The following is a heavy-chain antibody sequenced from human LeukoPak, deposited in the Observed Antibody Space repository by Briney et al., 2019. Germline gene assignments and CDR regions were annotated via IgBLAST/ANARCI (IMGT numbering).Heavy chain of an antibody. CDR1: GFTRG. V-gene: IGHV3-30*02. Sequence: GGSLRLSCVASGFTRGMHWVRQAPGNGLEWVGFIRFDGTDSDYADSVKGRFTISRDNSKNTLFLQLSSLKPEDTAMYYCAMERLSGFSFVHWGQGTPVAVSS. J-gene: IGHJ5*02. D-gene: IGHD3-3*01. CDR3: AMERLSGFSFVH. CDR2: IRFDGTDS.